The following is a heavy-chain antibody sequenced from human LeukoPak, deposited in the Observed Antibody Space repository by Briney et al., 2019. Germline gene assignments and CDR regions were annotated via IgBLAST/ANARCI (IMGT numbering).Heavy chain of an antibody. Sequence: PSETLSLTCTVSGGSISSGSYYWSWIRQPAGKGLEWIGRIYTSGSTNYNPSLKSRVTISVDTSKNQFSLKLSSVTAADTAVYYCARVGLSIASALRDWGQGTLVTVSS. J-gene: IGHJ4*02. CDR2: IYTSGST. V-gene: IGHV4-61*02. D-gene: IGHD6-13*01. CDR3: ARVGLSIASALRD. CDR1: GGSISSGSYY.